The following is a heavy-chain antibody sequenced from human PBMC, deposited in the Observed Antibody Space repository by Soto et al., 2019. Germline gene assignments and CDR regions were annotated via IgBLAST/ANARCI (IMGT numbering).Heavy chain of an antibody. D-gene: IGHD5-12*01. J-gene: IGHJ4*02. CDR1: GYTFTSYG. CDR3: ASSRDGYNSKRRLDY. Sequence: QVQLVQSGAEVKKPGASVKVSCKASGYTFTSYGISWVRQAPGQGLEWMGSISAYNGNTNYAQKRQGRVTMTTDTSTSTAYMELRSLRSDDTAVYYCASSRDGYNSKRRLDYWGQGTLVTVSS. V-gene: IGHV1-18*04. CDR2: ISAYNGNT.